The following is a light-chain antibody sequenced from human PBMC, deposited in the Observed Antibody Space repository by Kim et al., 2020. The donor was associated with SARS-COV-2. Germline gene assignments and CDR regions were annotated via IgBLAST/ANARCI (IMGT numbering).Light chain of an antibody. CDR2: RAS. V-gene: IGKV1-27*01. J-gene: IGKJ2*01. Sequence: DIQVTQSPSSLSASVGDRVTITCRTSQDISGYLAWYQQKPGKVHRLLIFRASTLESGVPSRFSGSGSGTEFTLTISSLQPEDVASYYCQEYESGPYTFGQGTKLEI. CDR3: QEYESGPYT. CDR1: QDISGY.